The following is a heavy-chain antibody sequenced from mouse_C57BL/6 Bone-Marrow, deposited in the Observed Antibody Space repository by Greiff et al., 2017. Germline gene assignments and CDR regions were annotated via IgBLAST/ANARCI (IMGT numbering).Heavy chain of an antibody. CDR1: GYTFTSYW. CDR2: IDPSDSET. D-gene: IGHD2-1*01. V-gene: IGHV1-52*01. J-gene: IGHJ2*01. CDR3: AREGLYYYYGNYDYFDY. Sequence: VKLQQPGAELVRPGSSVKLSCKASGYTFTSYWMHWVKQRPIQGLEWIGNIDPSDSETHYNQKFKDKATLTVDKSSSTAYMQLSSLTSEDSAVYYCAREGLYYYYGNYDYFDYWGQGTTLTVSS.